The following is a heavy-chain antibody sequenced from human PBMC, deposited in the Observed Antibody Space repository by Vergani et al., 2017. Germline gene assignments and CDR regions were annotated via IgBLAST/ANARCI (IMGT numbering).Heavy chain of an antibody. Sequence: QVQLQESGPGLVKPSQTLSLTCTVSGGSISSGGYYWSWIRQHPGKGLEWIGYIYYRGSTYYNPSPKSRVTISVDTSKNQFSLKLSSVTAADTAVYYWARGIVVVPAARVLNWFDPWGQGTLVTVSS. CDR3: ARGIVVVPAARVLNWFDP. J-gene: IGHJ5*02. CDR1: GGSISSGGYY. CDR2: IYYRGST. D-gene: IGHD2-2*01. V-gene: IGHV4-31*03.